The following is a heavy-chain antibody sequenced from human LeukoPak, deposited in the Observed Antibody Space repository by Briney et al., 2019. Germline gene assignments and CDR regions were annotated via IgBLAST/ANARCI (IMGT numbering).Heavy chain of an antibody. CDR3: ARISFQTRGYSGYDVYYFDS. D-gene: IGHD5-12*01. CDR2: IQSSGST. CDR1: GGSMSSYY. V-gene: IGHV4-59*01. Sequence: PSETLSLTCTVSGGSMSSYYWSWIRQPPGKGLEWIGYIQSSGSTDYNPSLKSRVTISVDRSKNQFSLNLNSVTAADTALYYCARISFQTRGYSGYDVYYFDSWGQGTLVTVSS. J-gene: IGHJ4*02.